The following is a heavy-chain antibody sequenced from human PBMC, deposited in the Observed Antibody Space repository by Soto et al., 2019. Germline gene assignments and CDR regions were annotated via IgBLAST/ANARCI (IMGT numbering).Heavy chain of an antibody. CDR1: GFSFSNAW. CDR2: IKSKTDGGTT. J-gene: IGHJ6*02. V-gene: IGHV3-15*07. CDR3: TPAYCSSTSCYVYVDV. D-gene: IGHD2-2*01. Sequence: SLRLSCAASGFSFSNAWINWVRQVPGKGLEWVGRIKSKTDGGTTDYAAPVKGRFTISRDDSKNTLYLQMNSLKTEDTAVYYCTPAYCSSTSCYVYVDVWGQGTTVTVSS.